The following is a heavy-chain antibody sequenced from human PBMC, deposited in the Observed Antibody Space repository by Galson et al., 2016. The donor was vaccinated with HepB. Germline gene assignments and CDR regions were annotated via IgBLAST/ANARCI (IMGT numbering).Heavy chain of an antibody. CDR3: AQIQGVAGYQRLFRPRKVDY. J-gene: IGHJ4*02. D-gene: IGHD2-2*01. CDR2: IDWDDDK. CDR1: GFSLSTSGMR. V-gene: IGHV2-70*04. Sequence: PALVKPTQTLTLTCTFSGFSLSTSGMRVSWIRQPPGKALEWLVRIDWDDDKYFSTSLQTRLTIPKDTSKNQVVLTMTNMDPVDTVTYYCAQIQGVAGYQRLFRPRKVDYWGQGTLVTVSS.